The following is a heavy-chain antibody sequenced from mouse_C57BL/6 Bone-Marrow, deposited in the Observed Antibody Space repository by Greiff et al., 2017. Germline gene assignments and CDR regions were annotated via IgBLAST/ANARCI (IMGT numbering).Heavy chain of an antibody. CDR3: ARFPHYGSRVCDY. V-gene: IGHV1-69*01. J-gene: IGHJ2*01. CDR1: GYTFTSYW. D-gene: IGHD1-1*01. Sequence: QVQLQQPGAELVMPVASVKLSCKASGYTFTSYWIHRVSQSPGQGLEWIGEIDPSDSYTIYNHKFMGKSTLTVDKSSRTAYMQRRVLSTEDSAVYDCARFPHYGSRVCDYWGQGTTLTVSS. CDR2: IDPSDSYT.